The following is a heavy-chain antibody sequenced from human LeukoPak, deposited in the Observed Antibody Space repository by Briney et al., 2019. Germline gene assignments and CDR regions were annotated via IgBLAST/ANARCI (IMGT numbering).Heavy chain of an antibody. CDR1: GGSISSSSYY. CDR2: IYYSGST. V-gene: IGHV4-39*07. D-gene: IGHD2-2*01. J-gene: IGHJ3*02. CDR3: ARALPESIVVVPAAMAWWGSGNHDAFDI. Sequence: PSETLSLTCTVSGGSISSSSYYWGWIRQPPGKGLEWIGSIYYSGSTYYNPSLKSRVTISVDTSKNQFSLKLSSVAAAETAVYYCARALPESIVVVPAAMAWWGSGNHDAFDIWGQGTMVTVSS.